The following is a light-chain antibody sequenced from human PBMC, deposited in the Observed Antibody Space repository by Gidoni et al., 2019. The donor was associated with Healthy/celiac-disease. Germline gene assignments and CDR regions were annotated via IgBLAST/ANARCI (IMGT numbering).Light chain of an antibody. CDR2: DAS. CDR1: QSVSRY. CDR3: QQRSNWIT. Sequence: EIVLTQSPATLSLSPGERATLSCRASQSVSRYLAWYQQKPGQAPRLLLYDASNMATGIPARLSGSGSGTDFTLTISSLEPEDFAVYYCQQRSNWITFGQGTRLEIK. J-gene: IGKJ5*01. V-gene: IGKV3-11*01.